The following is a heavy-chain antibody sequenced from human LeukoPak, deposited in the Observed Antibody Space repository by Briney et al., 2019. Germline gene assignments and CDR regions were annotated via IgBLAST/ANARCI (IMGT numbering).Heavy chain of an antibody. V-gene: IGHV3-48*01. CDR2: ISSSSSTI. Sequence: GGSLRLTCAASGFTFSSYSMNWVRQAPGKGLEWVSYISSSSSTIYYADSVKGRFTISRENAKNSLYLQMNSLRAGDTAVYYCARVRKYSGYYSWYFDLWAVAPWSLSPQ. D-gene: IGHD5-12*01. CDR1: GFTFSSYS. J-gene: IGHJ2*01. CDR3: ARVRKYSGYYSWYFDL.